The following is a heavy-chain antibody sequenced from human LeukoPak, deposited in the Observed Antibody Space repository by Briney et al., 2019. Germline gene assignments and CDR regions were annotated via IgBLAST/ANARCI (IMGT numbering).Heavy chain of an antibody. CDR2: TCYRSKWYY. V-gene: IGHV6-1*01. J-gene: IGHJ3*02. D-gene: IGHD6-19*01. CDR1: GDSVSSNSAA. Sequence: SQTLSLTCAISGDSVSSNSAAWNWIRQSPSRGPEWLRRTCYRSKWYYEYAVSVKSRITINPDTSKNQFSLQLNSVTPEDTAVYYCAREYSSTFDIWGQGTMVTVSS. CDR3: AREYSSTFDI.